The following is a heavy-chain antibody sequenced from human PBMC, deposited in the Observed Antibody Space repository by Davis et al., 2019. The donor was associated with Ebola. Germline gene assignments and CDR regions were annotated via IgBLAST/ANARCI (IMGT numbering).Heavy chain of an antibody. Sequence: MPSETLSLTCDVSVGSISTYDWSWIRQAPGKGPEWIAYIHNSGNTKYNPSLRSRVIISLDTSKNQFSLRLNSVTAADTAMYYCASGVFGVTYYFDHWGQGALVTVSS. J-gene: IGHJ4*02. CDR1: VGSISTYD. CDR3: ASGVFGVTYYFDH. CDR2: IHNSGNT. D-gene: IGHD3-3*01. V-gene: IGHV4-59*01.